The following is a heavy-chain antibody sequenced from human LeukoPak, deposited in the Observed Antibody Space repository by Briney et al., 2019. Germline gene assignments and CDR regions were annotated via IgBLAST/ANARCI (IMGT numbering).Heavy chain of an antibody. CDR3: ARGPVAVIPNAFVS. CDR2: MYPCDSDA. J-gene: IGHJ4*02. Sequence: GESLKTPSQPSGYSSTSNCTGWVRPLPPKGMEWRGIMYPCDSDAGYSPSFQGQVTISADKSISTAYLQWSSLMASDTARYYCARGPVAVIPNAFVSGGEGTLVTVSS. D-gene: IGHD2-15*01. V-gene: IGHV5-51*02. CDR1: GYSSTSNC.